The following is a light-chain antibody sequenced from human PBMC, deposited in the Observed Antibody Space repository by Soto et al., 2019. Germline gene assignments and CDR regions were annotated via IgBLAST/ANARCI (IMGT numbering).Light chain of an antibody. J-gene: IGKJ1*01. Sequence: DVVLTQSPLSLPVTLGQPASISCRSSQTLVYSDGNIYLNWFHQRPGQSPRRLIYKVSVRDSGGPDRFSGSGSGTDFTLKISRVEAGDVGVSFCMQGTHCPRTFGQGTKVEIK. CDR3: MQGTHCPRT. V-gene: IGKV2-30*01. CDR1: QTLVYSDGNIY. CDR2: KVS.